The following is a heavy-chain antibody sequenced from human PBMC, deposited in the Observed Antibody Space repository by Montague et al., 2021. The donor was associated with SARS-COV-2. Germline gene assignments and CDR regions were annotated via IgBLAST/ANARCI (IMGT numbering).Heavy chain of an antibody. CDR2: IYSGGSST. CDR3: AKWGAITIFGVVPPGGYYYYGMDV. J-gene: IGHJ6*02. CDR1: GFTFSSYA. D-gene: IGHD3-3*01. Sequence: SLRLSCAASGFTFSSYAMSWVRQAPGKGLEWVSVIYSGGSSTYYADSXXGRFTISRDNSKNTLYLQMNSLRAEDTAVYYCAKWGAITIFGVVPPGGYYYYGMDVWGQGTTVTVSS. V-gene: IGHV3-23*03.